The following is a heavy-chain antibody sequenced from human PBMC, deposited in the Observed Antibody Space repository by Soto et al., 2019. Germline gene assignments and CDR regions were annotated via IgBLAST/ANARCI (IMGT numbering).Heavy chain of an antibody. CDR2: ISGSGGST. V-gene: IGHV3-23*01. CDR3: AKPLVPAYYYMDV. CDR1: GGSFSGYY. D-gene: IGHD6-6*01. J-gene: IGHJ6*03. Sequence: ETLSLTCAVSGGSFSGYYWTWIRQAPGKGLEWVSAISGSGGSTYYADSVKGRFTISRDNSKNTLYLQMNSLRAEDTAVYYCAKPLVPAYYYMDVWGKGTTVTVSS.